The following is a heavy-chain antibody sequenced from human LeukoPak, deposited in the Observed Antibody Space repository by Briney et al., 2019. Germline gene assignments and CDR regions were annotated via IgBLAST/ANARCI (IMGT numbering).Heavy chain of an antibody. V-gene: IGHV3-30*04. Sequence: PGGSLRLSRAASGFTFSSYAMHWVRQAPGKGLEWVAVISYDGSNKYYADSVKGRFTISRDNSKNTLYLQMNSLRAEDTAVYYCARPLYGSGSYFGYWGQGTLVTVSS. D-gene: IGHD3-10*01. CDR2: ISYDGSNK. J-gene: IGHJ4*02. CDR3: ARPLYGSGSYFGY. CDR1: GFTFSSYA.